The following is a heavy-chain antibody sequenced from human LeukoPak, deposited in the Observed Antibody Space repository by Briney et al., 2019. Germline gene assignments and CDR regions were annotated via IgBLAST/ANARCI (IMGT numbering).Heavy chain of an antibody. CDR1: GFTFSAYA. CDR2: ISTEGGSI. Sequence: PGGSLRLSCSASGFTFSAYAMHWVRQAPGKGLEYVSAISTEGGSIYYADSVKGRFTISRDNSKNTLYLQMKSLRAEDTAIYYCVKDMGGAKWARALDIGGQGKRVTVFS. D-gene: IGHD1-26*01. CDR3: VKDMGGAKWARALDI. V-gene: IGHV3-64D*06. J-gene: IGHJ3*02.